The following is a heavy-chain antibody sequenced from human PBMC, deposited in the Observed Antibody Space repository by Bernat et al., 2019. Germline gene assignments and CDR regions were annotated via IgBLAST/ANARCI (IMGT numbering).Heavy chain of an antibody. J-gene: IGHJ6*02. CDR3: ARDRTMVRGVIAYYYGMDV. Sequence: VQLVESGGGLVQPGGSLRLSCAASGFTVSSNYMSWVRQAPGKGLEWVAVIWYDGSNKYYADSVKGRFTISRDNSKNTLYLQMNSLRAEDTAVYYCARDRTMVRGVIAYYYGMDVWGQGTTVTVSS. V-gene: IGHV3-33*08. D-gene: IGHD3-10*01. CDR1: GFTVSSNY. CDR2: IWYDGSNK.